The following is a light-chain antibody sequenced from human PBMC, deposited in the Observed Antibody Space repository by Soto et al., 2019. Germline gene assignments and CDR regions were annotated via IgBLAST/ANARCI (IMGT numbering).Light chain of an antibody. CDR1: QMIYTW. CDR3: QKYNSFWT. V-gene: IGKV1-5*03. J-gene: IGKJ1*01. CDR2: KAS. Sequence: DIQMTQSPSTLSASLGDIVSITCLSSQMIYTWLAWYQQRPGKAPKLLIYKASTLKSGVPSRFSGSGSGTEFTLTISSLQPEDFATYYCQKYNSFWTFGQGTKVDIK.